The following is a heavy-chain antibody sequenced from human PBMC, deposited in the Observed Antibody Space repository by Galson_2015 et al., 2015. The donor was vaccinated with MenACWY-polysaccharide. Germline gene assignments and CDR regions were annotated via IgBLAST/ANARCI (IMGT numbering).Heavy chain of an antibody. CDR2: IYPSGNT. Sequence: LSLTCTVSGGSVNTGDSYWCWIRQPAGKELEWIGQIYPSGNTNYNPSLRSRVTISLDTSKNQFSLELNSVTAADTAVYYCAREFHYWGQGTLVTVSS. CDR3: AREFHY. CDR1: GGSVNTGDSY. V-gene: IGHV4-61*09. J-gene: IGHJ4*02.